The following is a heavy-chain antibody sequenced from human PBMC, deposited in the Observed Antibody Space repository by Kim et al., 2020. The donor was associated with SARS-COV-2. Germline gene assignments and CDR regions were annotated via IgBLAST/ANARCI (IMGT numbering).Heavy chain of an antibody. CDR1: GFTFSSYG. Sequence: GGSLRLSCAASGFTFSSYGMHWVRQAPGKGLEWVAVISYDGSNKYYADSVKGRFTISRDNSKNTLYLQMNSLRAEDTAVYYCANQFSTVEPIVGGRHPAADDAFDIWGQGTMVTVSS. V-gene: IGHV3-30*18. CDR3: ANQFSTVEPIVGGRHPAADDAFDI. D-gene: IGHD1-26*01. J-gene: IGHJ3*02. CDR2: ISYDGSNK.